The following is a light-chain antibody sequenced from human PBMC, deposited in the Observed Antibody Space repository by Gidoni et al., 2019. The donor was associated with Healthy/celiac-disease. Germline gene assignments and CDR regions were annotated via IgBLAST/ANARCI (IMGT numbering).Light chain of an antibody. CDR1: QSVLYSSNNKNY. CDR2: WAS. CDR3: QQYYSTPIT. Sequence: IVMTHSPFSLSLSLGERATINCKSSQSVLYSSNNKNYLAWYQQKPGQPPKLLIYWASTRESGVPDRFSGSGSGTDFTLTISSLQAEDVAVYYCQQYYSTPITFGQGTRLEIK. J-gene: IGKJ5*01. V-gene: IGKV4-1*01.